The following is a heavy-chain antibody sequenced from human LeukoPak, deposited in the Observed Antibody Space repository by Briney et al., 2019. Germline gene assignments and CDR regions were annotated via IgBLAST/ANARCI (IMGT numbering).Heavy chain of an antibody. J-gene: IGHJ5*02. CDR3: ARDRCSSTSCYDGNWFDP. CDR2: INPNSGGT. Sequence: ASVRLSCKASGYTFTGYYMHWVRQAPGQGLEWMGWINPNSGGTNYTQKIQGRVTMTRDTSISTAYMELSRLRSDDTAVYYCARDRCSSTSCYDGNWFDPWGQGTLVTVSS. D-gene: IGHD2-2*01. V-gene: IGHV1-2*02. CDR1: GYTFTGYY.